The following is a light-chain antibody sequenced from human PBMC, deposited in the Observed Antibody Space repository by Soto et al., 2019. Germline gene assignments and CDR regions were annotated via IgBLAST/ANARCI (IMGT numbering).Light chain of an antibody. V-gene: IGLV6-57*01. Sequence: NFMLTQPHSVSESPGKTVTISCTRSGGSVASDYVQWFQQRPGSSPTTVIYEDNESPSGVPDRFSGSIDSSSNSASLTISGLRTEDEADYYCQSYDNNNWVFGGGTKLTVL. CDR1: GGSVASDY. J-gene: IGLJ3*02. CDR2: EDN. CDR3: QSYDNNNWV.